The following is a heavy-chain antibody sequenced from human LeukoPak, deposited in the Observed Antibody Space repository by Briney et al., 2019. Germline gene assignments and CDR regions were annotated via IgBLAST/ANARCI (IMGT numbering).Heavy chain of an antibody. CDR3: ARDRRCSSTSCYNWFDP. J-gene: IGHJ5*02. V-gene: IGHV1-69*13. D-gene: IGHD2-2*01. CDR1: GGTFSSYA. CDR2: NIPIFGTA. Sequence: ASVKVSCKASGGTFSSYAISWVRQAPGQGLEWMGGNIPIFGTANYAQKFQGRVTITADESTSPAYMELSSLRSEDTAAYYCARDRRCSSTSCYNWFDPWGQGTLVTVSS.